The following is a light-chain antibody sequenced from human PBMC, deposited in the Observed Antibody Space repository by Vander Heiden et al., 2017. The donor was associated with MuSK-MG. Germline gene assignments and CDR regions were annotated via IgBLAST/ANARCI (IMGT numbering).Light chain of an antibody. CDR1: ALAKQF. J-gene: IGLJ2*01. V-gene: IGLV3-25*02. CDR2: NDK. CDR3: QSADSTGSYVI. Sequence: SYELTQPPSMSVSPGQTATITCSGDALAKQFAFWYQQKPGQAPFLLIYNDKKRPSGISERVSGSSSGTTVTLTISAVQAEDEADYHCQSADSTGSYVIFGGGTKLTVL.